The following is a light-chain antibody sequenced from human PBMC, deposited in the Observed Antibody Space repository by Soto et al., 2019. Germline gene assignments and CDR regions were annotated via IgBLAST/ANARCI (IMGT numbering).Light chain of an antibody. CDR1: QSISSW. J-gene: IGKJ1*01. V-gene: IGKV1-5*03. CDR2: KAS. Sequence: DIQLTQSPSTLSASVGDRVTITCRASQSISSWLAWYQQKPGKAPKLLIYKASNLESGVPSSFIGSPSGTEFTLTISTLQPDEFATYYYQQYDTSPWTFGQGTKVEIK. CDR3: QQYDTSPWT.